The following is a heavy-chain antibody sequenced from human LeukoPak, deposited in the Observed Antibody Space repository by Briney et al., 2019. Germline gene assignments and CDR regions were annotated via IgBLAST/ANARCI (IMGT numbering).Heavy chain of an antibody. Sequence: GASLKISCQGSGYSFTTSWLGWARPVPGKGLEGKGDIYTEDSDTRYSPSFQGQVTISADKSISTAYLQWSSLKASDTAMYYCARYNYGDLDYWGQGTLVTVSA. J-gene: IGHJ4*02. CDR2: IYTEDSDT. V-gene: IGHV5-51*01. D-gene: IGHD4-17*01. CDR1: GYSFTTSW. CDR3: ARYNYGDLDY.